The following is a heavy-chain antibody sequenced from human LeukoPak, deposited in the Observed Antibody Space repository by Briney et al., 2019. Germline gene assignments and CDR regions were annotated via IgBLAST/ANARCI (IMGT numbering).Heavy chain of an antibody. Sequence: GGSLRLSCAASGFSFDEYAMHWVRQAPGKGLEWVSGINWSGGSIGYADSVKGRFTISRDNAKNSLYLQMNSLRAEDTAVYYCAKSRGIYCSSTSCYAPDYWGQGTLVTVSS. V-gene: IGHV3-9*01. D-gene: IGHD2-2*01. J-gene: IGHJ4*02. CDR1: GFSFDEYA. CDR3: AKSRGIYCSSTSCYAPDY. CDR2: INWSGGSI.